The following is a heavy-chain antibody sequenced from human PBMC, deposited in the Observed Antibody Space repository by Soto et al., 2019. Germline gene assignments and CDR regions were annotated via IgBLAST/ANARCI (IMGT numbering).Heavy chain of an antibody. CDR2: VSHDGRNT. V-gene: IGHV3-30*18. J-gene: IGHJ4*02. CDR1: GFTFNNYI. CDR3: AKGGRQWLVTSDFNY. Sequence: LRLSCAASGFTFNNYILHWVRQAPGKGLEWVAVVSHDGRNTHYADSVKGRFTISRDSSKNTVSLEMTSLRAEDTAVYYCAKGGRQWLVTSDFNYWGQGALVTVS. D-gene: IGHD6-19*01.